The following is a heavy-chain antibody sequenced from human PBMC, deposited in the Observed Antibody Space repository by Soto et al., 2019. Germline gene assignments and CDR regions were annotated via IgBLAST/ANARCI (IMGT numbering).Heavy chain of an antibody. CDR3: AREACSGSSYPENY. V-gene: IGHV1-18*04. D-gene: IGHD1-26*01. J-gene: IGHJ4*02. Sequence: QVQLVQSGAEVKKPGASVKISCKASAYTFNYYGISWVRQAAGQGLEWLGWISPYDGNTTYAQRVQGRITLTTDTSTTTAYMELRSLTFDDTAVYYCAREACSGSSYPENYWGQGTLVTVSS. CDR1: AYTFNYYG. CDR2: ISPYDGNT.